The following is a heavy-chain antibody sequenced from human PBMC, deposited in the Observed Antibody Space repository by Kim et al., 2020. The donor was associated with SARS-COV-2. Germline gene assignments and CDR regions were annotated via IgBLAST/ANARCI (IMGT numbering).Heavy chain of an antibody. D-gene: IGHD6-19*01. V-gene: IGHV4-4*02. CDR3: ASSDFLAVAGWYYFDY. J-gene: IGHJ4*02. Sequence: SETLSLTCAVSGGSISSSNWWSWVRQPPGKGLEWIGEIYHSGSTNYNPSLKSRVTISVDKSKNQFSLKLSSVTAADTAVYYCASSDFLAVAGWYYFDYWGQGTLVTVSS. CDR2: IYHSGST. CDR1: GGSISSSNW.